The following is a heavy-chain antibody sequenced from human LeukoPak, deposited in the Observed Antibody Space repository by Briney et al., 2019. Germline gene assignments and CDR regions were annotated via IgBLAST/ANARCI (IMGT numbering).Heavy chain of an antibody. J-gene: IGHJ4*02. CDR3: ARLRLMWFGEYYFDY. V-gene: IGHV4-34*01. D-gene: IGHD3-10*01. CDR2: ISHVGFT. CDR1: GGSLSGYY. Sequence: PSETLSLTCAVYGGSLSGYYWSWIRQPPGKGLEWIGDISHVGFTNYNPSLKSRVTISVDTSTNQFSLKLNSVTAADTAVYYCARLRLMWFGEYYFDYWGQGTLVTVSS.